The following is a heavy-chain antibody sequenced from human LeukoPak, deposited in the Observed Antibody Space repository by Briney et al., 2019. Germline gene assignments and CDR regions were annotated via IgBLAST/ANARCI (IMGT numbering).Heavy chain of an antibody. CDR1: GFTFSSYS. CDR3: HGRFGELSRSGDYYMDV. J-gene: IGHJ6*03. D-gene: IGHD3-10*01. CDR2: ISSSSTI. V-gene: IGHV3-48*04. Sequence: PGGSLRLSCAASGFTFSSYSMNWVRQAPGKGLEWVSYISSSSTIYYADSVKGRFTISRDNAKNSLYLQMNSLRAEDTAVYYCHGRFGELSRSGDYYMDVWGKGTTVTVSS.